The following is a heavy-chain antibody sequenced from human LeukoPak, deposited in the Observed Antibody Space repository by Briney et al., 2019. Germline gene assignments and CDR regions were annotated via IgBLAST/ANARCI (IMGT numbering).Heavy chain of an antibody. CDR3: ARAPEEWELSYFDY. CDR2: IYTSGST. D-gene: IGHD1-26*01. Sequence: SQTLSLTCTVSGGSISSGSYYWSWIRQPAGKGLEWIGRIYTSGSTNYNPSLESRVTISADTSKNQFSLKLSSVTAADTAVYYCARAPEEWELSYFDYWGQGTLVTVSS. V-gene: IGHV4-61*02. J-gene: IGHJ4*02. CDR1: GGSISSGSYY.